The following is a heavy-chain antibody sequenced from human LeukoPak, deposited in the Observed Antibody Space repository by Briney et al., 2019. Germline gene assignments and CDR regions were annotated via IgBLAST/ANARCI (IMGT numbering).Heavy chain of an antibody. CDR2: IYYSGST. D-gene: IGHD1-26*01. Sequence: SETLSLTCTVSGGSISSYYWSWIRQPPGKGLEWIGYIYYSGSTNYNPSLKSRVTISVDTSKNQFSMKLSSVTAADTAVYYCPRDFSGSYFDYWGQGTLVTVSS. J-gene: IGHJ4*02. CDR3: PRDFSGSYFDY. V-gene: IGHV4-59*01. CDR1: GGSISSYY.